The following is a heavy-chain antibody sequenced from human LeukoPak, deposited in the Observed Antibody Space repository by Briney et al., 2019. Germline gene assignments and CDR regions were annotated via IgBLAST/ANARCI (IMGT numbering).Heavy chain of an antibody. V-gene: IGHV3-21*01. CDR2: ISSSSSHI. CDR3: ARLVGYYDSVGC. CDR1: GFTFSTYS. J-gene: IGHJ4*02. D-gene: IGHD3-22*01. Sequence: GGSLRLSCAASGFTFSTYSMTWVRQTPGKGLEWVSSISSSSSHIYYADSVKGRFTISRDNAKNSLYLQMNSLRAEDTAVYYCARLVGYYDSVGCWGQGTLVTASS.